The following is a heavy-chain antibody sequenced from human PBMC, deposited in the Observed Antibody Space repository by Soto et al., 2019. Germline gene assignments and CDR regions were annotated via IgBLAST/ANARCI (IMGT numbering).Heavy chain of an antibody. CDR3: ARGEAAARYYYYYYMDV. V-gene: IGHV1-69*13. Sequence: ASVKVSCKASGGTFSSYAISWVRQAPGQGLEWMGGIIPIFGTANYAQKFQGRVTITADESTSAAYMELSSLRSEDTAVYYCARGEAAARYYYYYYMDVWGKGTTVTVSS. CDR1: GGTFSSYA. D-gene: IGHD2-2*01. CDR2: IIPIFGTA. J-gene: IGHJ6*03.